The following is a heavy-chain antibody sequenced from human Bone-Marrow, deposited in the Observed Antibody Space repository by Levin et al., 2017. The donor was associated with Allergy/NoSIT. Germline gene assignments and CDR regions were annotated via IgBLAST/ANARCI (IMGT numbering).Heavy chain of an antibody. CDR3: AGKPLSSWLYWYFDL. D-gene: IGHD6-19*01. V-gene: IGHV3-23*01. J-gene: IGHJ2*01. CDR2: ISGSGSTT. CDR1: GFVFSTFA. Sequence: GESLKISCAASGFVFSTFAMSWVRQAPGKGLEWVSAISGSGSTTYYADSVKGRFTISRDNARNSLYLHMNSLRPEDTAVYYCAGKPLSSWLYWYFDLWGRGTLVTVSS.